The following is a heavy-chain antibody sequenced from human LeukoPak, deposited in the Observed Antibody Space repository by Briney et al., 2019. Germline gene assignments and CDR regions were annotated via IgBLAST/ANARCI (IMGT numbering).Heavy chain of an antibody. CDR1: GFTFSSYG. J-gene: IGHJ6*03. Sequence: GGPLRLSCAASGFTFSSYGMSWVRQAPGKGLEWVSAISGSGGSTYYADSVKGRFTISRDNSKNTLYLQMNSLRAEDTAVYYCAKDLLLWFGDHSYMDVWGKGTTVTISS. D-gene: IGHD3-10*01. V-gene: IGHV3-23*01. CDR3: AKDLLLWFGDHSYMDV. CDR2: ISGSGGST.